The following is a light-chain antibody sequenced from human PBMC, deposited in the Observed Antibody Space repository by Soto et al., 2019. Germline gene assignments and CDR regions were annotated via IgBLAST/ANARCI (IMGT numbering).Light chain of an antibody. CDR1: QSISSW. J-gene: IGKJ3*01. V-gene: IGKV1-5*01. CDR3: QQYNSYSSLFT. Sequence: DIQMTQSPSTLSASVGDRVTITFRASQSISSWLAWYQQKPGKAPKLLIYDASSLESGVPSRFSGSGSGTEFTLTISSLQPDDFATYYCQQYNSYSSLFTFGPGTKVDIK. CDR2: DAS.